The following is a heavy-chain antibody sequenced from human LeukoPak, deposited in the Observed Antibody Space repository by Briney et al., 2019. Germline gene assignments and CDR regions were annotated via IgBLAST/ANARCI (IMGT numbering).Heavy chain of an antibody. J-gene: IGHJ4*02. CDR1: GGSISSYY. CDR2: IYYSGST. Sequence: SETLSLTCTVSGGSISSYYWSWIRQPPGKGLEWIGYIYYSGSTNYNPSLKSRVTISVDTSKNQFSLKLSSVTAADTAVYYCARYYCSSGTCYSFDYWGQGTLVTVSS. CDR3: ARYYCSSGTCYSFDY. D-gene: IGHD2-15*01. V-gene: IGHV4-59*08.